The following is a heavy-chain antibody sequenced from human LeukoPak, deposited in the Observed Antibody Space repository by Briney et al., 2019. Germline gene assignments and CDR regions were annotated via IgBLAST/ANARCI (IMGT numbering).Heavy chain of an antibody. V-gene: IGHV3-7*01. J-gene: IGHJ4*02. D-gene: IGHD5-18*01. CDR1: GFSLGGYW. CDR2: IKQDGSEK. Sequence: PGGSLRLSCAASGFSLGGYWMSWVRQAPGKGLEWVANIKQDGSEKQYVDSVKGRFTISRDNAKNSLYLQMNSLRAEDTAMYYCARNREAAMDLFDYWGQGTLVTVSS. CDR3: ARNREAAMDLFDY.